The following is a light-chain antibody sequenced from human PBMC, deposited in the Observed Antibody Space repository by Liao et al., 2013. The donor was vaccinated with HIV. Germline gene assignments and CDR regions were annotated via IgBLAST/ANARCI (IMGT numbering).Light chain of an antibody. CDR2: QDN. Sequence: SYDLTQPPSVSVSPGQTANITCSGDYLGDKYASWYQQRPGQSPVLVIYQDNKRPSGIPERFSGSTSGNTATLTISGTQTIDEADYYCQTWESTSFVFGSGTKVIVL. J-gene: IGLJ1*01. CDR3: QTWESTSFV. CDR1: YLGDKY. V-gene: IGLV3-1*01.